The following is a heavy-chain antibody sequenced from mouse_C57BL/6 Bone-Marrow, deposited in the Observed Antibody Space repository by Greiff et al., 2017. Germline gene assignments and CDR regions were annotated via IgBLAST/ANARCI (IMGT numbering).Heavy chain of an antibody. CDR3: AREPRIYYYGSSGVYFDY. Sequence: QVQLQQPGAELVKPGASVKMSCKASGYTFTSYWITWVKQRPGPGLEWIGDIYPGSGSTNYNEKFKSKATLTVDTSSSTAYMQLSSLTSEDSAVYYCAREPRIYYYGSSGVYFDYWGQGTTLTVSS. J-gene: IGHJ2*01. D-gene: IGHD1-1*01. CDR2: IYPGSGST. V-gene: IGHV1-55*01. CDR1: GYTFTSYW.